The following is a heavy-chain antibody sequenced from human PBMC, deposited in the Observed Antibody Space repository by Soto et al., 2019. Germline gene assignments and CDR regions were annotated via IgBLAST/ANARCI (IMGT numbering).Heavy chain of an antibody. CDR2: IYYSGST. Sequence: PSETLSLTCTVSGGSISSSSYYWGWIRQPPGKGLEWIGSIYYSGSTYYNPSLKSRVTISVDTSKNQFSLKLSSVTAADTAVYYCAIYSSGWYPLDYWGQGTLVTVSS. CDR1: GGSISSSSYY. CDR3: AIYSSGWYPLDY. J-gene: IGHJ4*02. D-gene: IGHD6-19*01. V-gene: IGHV4-39*01.